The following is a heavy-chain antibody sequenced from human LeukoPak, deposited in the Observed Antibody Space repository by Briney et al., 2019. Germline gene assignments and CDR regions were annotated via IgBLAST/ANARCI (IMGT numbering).Heavy chain of an antibody. V-gene: IGHV1-24*01. CDR3: ATWVAAAGTYFDYYYGMDV. CDR2: FDPEDGET. Sequence: ASVNVSCKVSGYTLTELSMHWVRQAPGKGLEWMGGFDPEDGETIYAQKFQGRVTMTEDTSTDTAYMELSSLRSEDTAVYYCATWVAAAGTYFDYYYGMDVWGQGTTVTVSS. D-gene: IGHD6-13*01. CDR1: GYTLTELS. J-gene: IGHJ6*02.